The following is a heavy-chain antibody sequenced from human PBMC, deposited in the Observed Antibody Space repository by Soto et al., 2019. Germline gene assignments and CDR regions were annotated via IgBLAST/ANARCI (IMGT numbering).Heavy chain of an antibody. CDR2: TSYSGYT. V-gene: IGHV4-39*01. CDR1: GGSISTSSYY. D-gene: IGHD1-7*01. CDR3: ARFRVDWNYAGPFDY. J-gene: IGHJ4*02. Sequence: PSETLSLTCTVSGGSISTSSYYWGWIRQPPGKGLEWIGSTSYSGYTYYNPSLKSRLTMSVDTSKNQFSLQLNSVTPEDTAVYYCARFRVDWNYAGPFDYWGQGTLVTVSS.